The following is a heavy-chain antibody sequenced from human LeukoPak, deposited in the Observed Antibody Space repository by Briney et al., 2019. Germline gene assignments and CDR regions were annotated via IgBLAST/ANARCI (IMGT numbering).Heavy chain of an antibody. Sequence: ASVKVSCKASGYTFTGYYMHWVRQAPGQGLEWMERINPNSGGTNYAQKFQGWVTMTRDTSISTAYMELSRLRSDDTAVYYCASLNVVVVAANRSGYMDVWGKGTTVTVSS. V-gene: IGHV1-2*04. CDR3: ASLNVVVVAANRSGYMDV. D-gene: IGHD2-15*01. J-gene: IGHJ6*03. CDR1: GYTFTGYY. CDR2: INPNSGGT.